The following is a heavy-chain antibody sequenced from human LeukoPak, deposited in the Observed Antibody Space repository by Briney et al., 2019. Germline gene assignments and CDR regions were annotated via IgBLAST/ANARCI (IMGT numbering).Heavy chain of an antibody. CDR1: GFTFSSYA. Sequence: PGGSLRLSCAASGFTFSSYAMHWVRQAPGKGLEWVAVISYDGSNKYYADSVKGRFTISRDNSKNTLYLQMNSLRAEDTAVYYCARDQRPYYYDSSGYGDYWGQGTLVTVSS. CDR2: ISYDGSNK. CDR3: ARDQRPYYYDSSGYGDY. J-gene: IGHJ4*02. D-gene: IGHD3-22*01. V-gene: IGHV3-30-3*01.